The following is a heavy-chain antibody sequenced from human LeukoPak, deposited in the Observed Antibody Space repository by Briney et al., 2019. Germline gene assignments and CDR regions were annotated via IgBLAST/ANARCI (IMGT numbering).Heavy chain of an antibody. V-gene: IGHV3-48*03. CDR1: GFTFSSYE. D-gene: IGHD1-1*01. CDR3: ARDFGTNNWVFTVHYYYMDV. CDR2: ISSSGSTI. J-gene: IGHJ6*03. Sequence: GGSLRLSCAASGFTFSSYEMNWVRQAPGKGLEWVSYISSSGSTIYYADSVKGRFTISRDNAKNSLYLQMNSLRAEDTAVYYCARDFGTNNWVFTVHYYYMDVWGKGTTVTISS.